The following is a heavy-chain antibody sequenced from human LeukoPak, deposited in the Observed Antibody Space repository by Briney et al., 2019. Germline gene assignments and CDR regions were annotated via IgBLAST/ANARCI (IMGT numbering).Heavy chain of an antibody. Sequence: GASVKVSCKASGYTFTSYGISWVRQAPGQGLEWMGCISAYNGNTNCAQKLQGRVTMTTDTSTSTAYMELRSLRSDDTAVYYCARGIAPAAPGRNYYYYGMDVWGQGTTVTVSS. CDR2: ISAYNGNT. J-gene: IGHJ6*02. V-gene: IGHV1-18*01. CDR1: GYTFTSYG. D-gene: IGHD6-13*01. CDR3: ARGIAPAAPGRNYYYYGMDV.